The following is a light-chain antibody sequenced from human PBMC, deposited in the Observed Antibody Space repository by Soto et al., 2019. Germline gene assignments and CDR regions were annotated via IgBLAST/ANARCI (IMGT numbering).Light chain of an antibody. CDR2: DVS. V-gene: IGLV2-14*03. CDR3: CSYSTSSALV. Sequence: QSALTQPASVSGSPGQSITISCAGTSADIGAFNYVSWYQHHPGKAPKLLIYDVSDRPLGVSTRLSASKSANTASLTISGLQAYDEADYYCCSYSTSSALVFGGGTKLTVL. J-gene: IGLJ2*01. CDR1: SADIGAFNY.